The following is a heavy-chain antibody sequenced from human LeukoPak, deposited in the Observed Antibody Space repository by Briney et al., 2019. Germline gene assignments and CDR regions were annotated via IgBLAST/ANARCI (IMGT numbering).Heavy chain of an antibody. CDR3: TRLGDVDY. J-gene: IGHJ4*02. CDR2: ISRGGSSI. V-gene: IGHV3-48*03. CDR1: GFTFSGHE. Sequence: GGSLRLSCAASGFTFSGHEMNWVRQAPGKGLEWVSYISRGGSSIYYADSVKGRFTISRDNAKNSLYLQMNSLRAEDTAVYHCTRLGDVDYWGQGTLVTVSS.